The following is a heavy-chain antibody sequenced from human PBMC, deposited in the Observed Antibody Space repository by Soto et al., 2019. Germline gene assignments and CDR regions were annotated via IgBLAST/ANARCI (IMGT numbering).Heavy chain of an antibody. D-gene: IGHD3-16*01. CDR2: IYSGGST. CDR3: AGPGEQHRY. J-gene: IGHJ4*02. V-gene: IGHV3-66*01. CDR1: GFTVSSNH. Sequence: EVQLVESGGGLVQPGGSLRLSCAALGFTVSSNHIRWVRQAPGKGLEWVSLIYSGGSTYYADSVKGRFTFSRDNSKNTLYLQMNSQRAEDTAVYYCAGPGEQHRYWGQGTLVTVSS.